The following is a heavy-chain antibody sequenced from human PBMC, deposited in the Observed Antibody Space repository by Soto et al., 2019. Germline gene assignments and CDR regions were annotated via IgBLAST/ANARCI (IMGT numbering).Heavy chain of an antibody. V-gene: IGHV4-59*01. D-gene: IGHD3-16*02. Sequence: SETLSLTCTVSGGSISSYYWSWIRQPPGKGLEWIGYIYYSGSTNYNPSLKSRVTISVDTSKNQFSLKLSSVTAADTAVYYCARENYDYSWGSYRLNWFDPWGQGTLVTVSS. CDR1: GGSISSYY. CDR3: ARENYDYSWGSYRLNWFDP. J-gene: IGHJ5*02. CDR2: IYYSGST.